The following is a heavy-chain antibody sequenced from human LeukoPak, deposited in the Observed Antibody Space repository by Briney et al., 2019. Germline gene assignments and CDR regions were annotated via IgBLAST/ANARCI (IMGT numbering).Heavy chain of an antibody. J-gene: IGHJ5*02. V-gene: IGHV4-59*01. D-gene: IGHD6-6*01. CDR2: VYYSGST. CDR3: ARVLARIAPNWFDP. Sequence: SETLSLTCTVSGDPINSYYWSWIRQPPGKGLEWIGYVYYSGSTSYNPSLKSRVTISVDRSKNQFSLNLRSMTAADTAVYFCARVLARIAPNWFDPWGQRILVTVSS. CDR1: GDPINSYY.